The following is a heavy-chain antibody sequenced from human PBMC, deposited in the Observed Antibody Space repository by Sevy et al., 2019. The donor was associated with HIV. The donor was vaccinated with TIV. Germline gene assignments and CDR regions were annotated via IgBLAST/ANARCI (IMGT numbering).Heavy chain of an antibody. CDR3: ATGLPGEYVDCSSCYSDYFAY. Sequence: ASVKVSCKVSGYTLIEFSMHWVRQAPGKGLEWMGGFDPEDGETIYAQRFQGRVTMTEDTSTDTAYMGLSSLGSEDTAVYYCATGLPGEYVDCSSCYSDYFAYWGQGTLVTVSS. D-gene: IGHD2-15*01. CDR2: FDPEDGET. J-gene: IGHJ4*02. V-gene: IGHV1-24*01. CDR1: GYTLIEFS.